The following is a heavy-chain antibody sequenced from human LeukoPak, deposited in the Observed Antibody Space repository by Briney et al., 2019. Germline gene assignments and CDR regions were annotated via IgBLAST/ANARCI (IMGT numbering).Heavy chain of an antibody. V-gene: IGHV1-18*01. CDR1: GYTFTSYG. Sequence: ASVKVSCKASGYTFTSYGISWVRQAPGQGLEWVGWISAYNGNTNYAQRLQGRVTMTTDTSTSTAYMELRSLRSDDTAVYYCARAIFGVVTSDYMDVWGKGTTVTVSS. D-gene: IGHD3-3*01. CDR2: ISAYNGNT. J-gene: IGHJ6*03. CDR3: ARAIFGVVTSDYMDV.